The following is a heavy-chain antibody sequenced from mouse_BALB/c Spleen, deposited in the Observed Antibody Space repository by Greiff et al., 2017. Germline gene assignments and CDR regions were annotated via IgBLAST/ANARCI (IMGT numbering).Heavy chain of an antibody. D-gene: IGHD1-1*01. CDR1: GFTFSSYA. CDR2: ISSGGST. Sequence: EVKLVESGGGLVKPGGSLKLSCAASGFTFSSYAMSWVRQTPEKRLEWVASISSGGSTYYPDSVKGRFTISRDNARNILYLQMSSLRSEDTAMYYCARGRGYYGSDYFDYWGQGTTLTVSS. CDR3: ARGRGYYGSDYFDY. V-gene: IGHV5-6-5*01. J-gene: IGHJ2*01.